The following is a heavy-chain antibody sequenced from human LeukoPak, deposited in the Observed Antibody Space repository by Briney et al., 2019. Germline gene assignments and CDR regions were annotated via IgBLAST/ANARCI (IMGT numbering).Heavy chain of an antibody. D-gene: IGHD4-11*01. CDR1: GGSISSYY. Sequence: SETLSLTCTVSGGSISSYYWSWIRQPAGKGLEWIGRIYTSGSTNYNPSLKSRVTMSVDTSKNQFSLKLSSVTAADTAVYYCARAPTVTTDYYYYMDVWGKGTTVTVSS. CDR3: ARAPTVTTDYYYYMDV. V-gene: IGHV4-4*07. CDR2: IYTSGST. J-gene: IGHJ6*03.